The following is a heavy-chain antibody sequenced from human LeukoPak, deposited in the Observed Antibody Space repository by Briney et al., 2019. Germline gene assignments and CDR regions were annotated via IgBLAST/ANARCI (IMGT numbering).Heavy chain of an antibody. Sequence: GGSLRLSCAASGFSFSGYNMNWVRQAPGKGLEWVSSTTSSSAYIYHADSVKGRFTISRDNAKNSLYLQMNSLRAEDTAVYYCARVLRDYYFDFWGQGTLVTVSS. J-gene: IGHJ4*02. CDR3: ARVLRDYYFDF. CDR1: GFSFSGYN. D-gene: IGHD3-9*01. V-gene: IGHV3-21*01. CDR2: TTSSSAYI.